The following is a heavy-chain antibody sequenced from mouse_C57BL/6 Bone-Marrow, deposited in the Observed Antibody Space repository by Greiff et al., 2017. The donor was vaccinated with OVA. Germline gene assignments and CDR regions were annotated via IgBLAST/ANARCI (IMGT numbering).Heavy chain of an antibody. CDR2: IHPSDSDT. J-gene: IGHJ3*01. Sequence: QVQLQQPGAELVKPGASVKVSCKASGYTFTSYWMHWVKQRPGQGLEWIGRIHPSDSDTNYNQKFKGKATLTVDKSSSTAYMQLSSLTSEDSAVYYYAIYYDYDERFAYWGQGTLVTVSA. D-gene: IGHD2-4*01. V-gene: IGHV1-74*01. CDR1: GYTFTSYW. CDR3: AIYYDYDERFAY.